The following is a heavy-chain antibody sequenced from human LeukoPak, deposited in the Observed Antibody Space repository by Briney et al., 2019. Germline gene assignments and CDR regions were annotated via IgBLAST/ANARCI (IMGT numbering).Heavy chain of an antibody. V-gene: IGHV4-39*01. J-gene: IGHJ4*02. CDR1: GGSISSSSYY. D-gene: IGHD5-18*01. Sequence: SETLSLTCTVSGGSISSSSYYWGWIRQPPGKGLEWIGSISYSGSTYYNPSLKSRTTISVDTSKSPFSLQLSSVTAADTAVYYCARQLGRYSYGLYLYYSDYWGQGTLVTVSS. CDR2: ISYSGST. CDR3: ARQLGRYSYGLYLYYSDY.